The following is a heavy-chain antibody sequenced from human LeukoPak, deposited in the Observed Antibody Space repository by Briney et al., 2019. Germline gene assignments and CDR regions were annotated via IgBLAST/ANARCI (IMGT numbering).Heavy chain of an antibody. Sequence: PSETLSLTCSVVGGSLTSSNQYWGWIRQPPGKGLEWIGSIYYSGRTYYNPSLKSRATISVDTSKNQFSLKLSSVTAADTAVYYCARPDQRGYSYEYSAFDIWGQGTMVTVSS. D-gene: IGHD5-18*01. CDR2: IYYSGRT. V-gene: IGHV4-39*01. J-gene: IGHJ3*02. CDR3: ARPDQRGYSYEYSAFDI. CDR1: GGSLTSSNQY.